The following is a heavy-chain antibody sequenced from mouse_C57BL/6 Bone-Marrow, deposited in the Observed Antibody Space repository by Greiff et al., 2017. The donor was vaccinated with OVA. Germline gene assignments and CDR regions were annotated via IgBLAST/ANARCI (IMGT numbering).Heavy chain of an antibody. Sequence: EVQLQQSGPELVKPGASVKISCKASGYTFTDYNMDWVKQSHGKSLEWIGDINPNNGGTIYNQKFKGKATVTVDKSSSTAYMELRSLTSEDTAVYYCARRRSYYYGSNYGYFDVWGTGTTVTVSS. D-gene: IGHD1-1*01. CDR3: ARRRSYYYGSNYGYFDV. CDR1: GYTFTDYN. V-gene: IGHV1-18*01. J-gene: IGHJ1*03. CDR2: INPNNGGT.